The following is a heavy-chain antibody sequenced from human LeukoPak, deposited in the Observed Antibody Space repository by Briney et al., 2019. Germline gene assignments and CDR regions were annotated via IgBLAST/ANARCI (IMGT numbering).Heavy chain of an antibody. CDR3: ARVFPAEGSAFDI. D-gene: IGHD2-21*01. CDR2: ISSSSSTI. J-gene: IGHJ3*02. CDR1: EFTFSSYS. Sequence: PGGSLRLSCAASEFTFSSYSMNWVRQAPGKGLEWVSYISSSSSTIYYADSVKGRFTISRDNAKNSLYLQMNSLRAEDTAVYYCARVFPAEGSAFDIWGQGTMVTVSS. V-gene: IGHV3-48*01.